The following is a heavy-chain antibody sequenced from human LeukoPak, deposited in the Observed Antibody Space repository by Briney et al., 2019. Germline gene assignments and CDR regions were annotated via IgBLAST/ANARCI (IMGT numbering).Heavy chain of an antibody. CDR3: ASRLTYGSGIALDY. CDR2: ISYDGSNK. V-gene: IGHV3-30-3*01. D-gene: IGHD3-10*01. Sequence: GGSLRLSCAASGFTFSYYSMHWVRQAPGKGLEWVAVISYDGSNKYHADSVKGRFTISRDNSKNTLYLQMDSLRAEDTAVYYCASRLTYGSGIALDYWGQGTLVTVSS. J-gene: IGHJ4*02. CDR1: GFTFSYYS.